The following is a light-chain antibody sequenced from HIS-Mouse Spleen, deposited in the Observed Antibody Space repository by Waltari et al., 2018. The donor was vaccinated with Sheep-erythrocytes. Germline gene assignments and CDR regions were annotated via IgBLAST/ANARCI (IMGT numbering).Light chain of an antibody. CDR1: SSNIGSNY. CDR3: AAWDDSLSGPV. V-gene: IGLV1-47*01. Sequence: QSVLTQPPSASGTPGQMVTISCSGSSSNIGSNYVYWYQQLPGTAPKLLIYRNNQRPSGVHDRFSGSTSGTSASLAISGLRSEDEADYYCAAWDDSLSGPVFGGGTKLTVL. J-gene: IGLJ3*02. CDR2: RNN.